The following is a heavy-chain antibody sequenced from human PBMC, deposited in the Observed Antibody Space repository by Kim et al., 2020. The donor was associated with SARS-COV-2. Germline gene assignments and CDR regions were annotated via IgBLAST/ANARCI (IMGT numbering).Heavy chain of an antibody. Sequence: GGSLRLSCAASGFTFSSYAMTWVRQAPGKGLEWVSAITVTGINTYYADSVRGRFTISRDNSKNTLSLQMNSLRADDTAVYYCATSRSNCDNHDFDNPGRG. V-gene: IGHV3-23*01. CDR3: ATSRSNCDNHDFDN. J-gene: IGHJ3*02. D-gene: IGHD3-22*01. CDR1: GFTFSSYA. CDR2: ITVTGINT.